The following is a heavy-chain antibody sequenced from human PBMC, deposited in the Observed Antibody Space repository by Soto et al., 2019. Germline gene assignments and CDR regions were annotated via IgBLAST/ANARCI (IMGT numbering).Heavy chain of an antibody. Sequence: QLQLQESGPGLVKPSETLSLTCTVSGGSISSSSFFWGWIRQPPGKGLEWIGSIYYSGSTFYNPSRKSRVTISVDTSKNKFSLKLTSVTAADTAVYYCARQAEGYCSSASCATYGFDPCGQGTLVTVSS. CDR3: ARQAEGYCSSASCATYGFDP. V-gene: IGHV4-39*01. D-gene: IGHD2-2*01. CDR1: GGSISSSSFF. J-gene: IGHJ5*02. CDR2: IYYSGST.